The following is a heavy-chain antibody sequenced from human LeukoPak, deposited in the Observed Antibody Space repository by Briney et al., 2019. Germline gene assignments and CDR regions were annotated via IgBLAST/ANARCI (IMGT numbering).Heavy chain of an antibody. CDR1: VGSISGYY. D-gene: IGHD1-26*01. CDR3: ARVSGSYFLDY. Sequence: KPSETLSLTCTVSVGSISGYYWSWIRQPPGKGLEWIGYIYYSGTTDYNPSLKSRVTISVDTSKNQFSLKLSSVTAADTAVYYCARVSGSYFLDYWGQGTLVTVSS. V-gene: IGHV4-59*12. J-gene: IGHJ4*02. CDR2: IYYSGTT.